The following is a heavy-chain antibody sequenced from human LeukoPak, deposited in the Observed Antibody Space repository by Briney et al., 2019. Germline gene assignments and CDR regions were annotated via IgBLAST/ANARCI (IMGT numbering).Heavy chain of an antibody. CDR1: GFTFSSYD. Sequence: GGSLRLSCAASGFTFSSYDMHWVRQAPGKGLEWVAFIQYDGSNKYYADSVKGRFTISRDNAKNSLYLQMNSLRAEDTAVYYCARVGYDFWSGSTDAFDIWGQGTMVTVSS. V-gene: IGHV3-30*02. D-gene: IGHD3-3*01. J-gene: IGHJ3*02. CDR2: IQYDGSNK. CDR3: ARVGYDFWSGSTDAFDI.